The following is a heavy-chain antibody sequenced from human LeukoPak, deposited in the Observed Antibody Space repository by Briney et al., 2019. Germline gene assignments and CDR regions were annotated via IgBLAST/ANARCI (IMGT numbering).Heavy chain of an antibody. J-gene: IGHJ4*02. CDR2: ISYIGST. D-gene: IGHD5-18*01. Sequence: SETLSLTCTVSGGSISSFYWSWIRQPLGKGLEWIGYISYIGSTNYNPSLKSRLTIPVDTSKNQFSLKLSSVTAADTAVYYCARHGNHVGGIQLWLSLDYWGQGTLVTVSS. CDR3: ARHGNHVGGIQLWLSLDY. CDR1: GGSISSFY. V-gene: IGHV4-59*08.